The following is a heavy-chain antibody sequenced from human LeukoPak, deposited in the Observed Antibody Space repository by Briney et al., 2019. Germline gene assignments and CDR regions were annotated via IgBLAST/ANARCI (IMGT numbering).Heavy chain of an antibody. CDR1: GFTFDDYA. D-gene: IGHD3-16*01. J-gene: IGHJ3*01. Sequence: PGGSLRLSCAASGFTFDDYAMHWVRQAPGKGLEWVSGISWNSGSIGYADSVKGRFTISRDNAKNSLYLQMNSLRAEDTAVYYCAKGKINHDGAFDLWGQGTMVIVSS. CDR3: AKGKINHDGAFDL. CDR2: ISWNSGSI. V-gene: IGHV3-9*01.